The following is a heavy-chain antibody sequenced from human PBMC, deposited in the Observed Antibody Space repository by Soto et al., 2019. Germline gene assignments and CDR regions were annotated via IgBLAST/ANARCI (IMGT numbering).Heavy chain of an antibody. CDR1: GYTFTSYG. CDR2: ISAYNGNT. D-gene: IGHD4-17*01. Sequence: ASVKVSCKASGYTFTSYGISWVRQAPGQGLEWMGWISAYNGNTNYAQKLQGRVTMTTDTSTSTAYMEVSSLRSEDTAVYYCATDYGELPAFDIWGQGTMVTVSS. V-gene: IGHV1-18*01. J-gene: IGHJ3*02. CDR3: ATDYGELPAFDI.